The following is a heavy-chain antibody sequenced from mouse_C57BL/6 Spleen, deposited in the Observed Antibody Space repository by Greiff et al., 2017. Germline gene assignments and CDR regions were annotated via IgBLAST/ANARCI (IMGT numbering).Heavy chain of an antibody. Sequence: QVQLQQPGAELVKPGASVKLSCKASGYTFTSYWMHWVKQRPGQGLEWIGMIHPNSGSTNYNEKFKSKATLTVDKSSSTAYMQLSSLTSEDSAVYYCAREGDGDYAMDYWGQGTSVTVSS. CDR3: AREGDGDYAMDY. D-gene: IGHD2-3*01. CDR1: GYTFTSYW. V-gene: IGHV1-64*01. J-gene: IGHJ4*01. CDR2: IHPNSGST.